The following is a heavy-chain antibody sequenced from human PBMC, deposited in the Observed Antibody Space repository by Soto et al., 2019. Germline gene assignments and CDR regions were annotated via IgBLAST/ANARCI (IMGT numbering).Heavy chain of an antibody. D-gene: IGHD3-9*01. CDR1: GGSISSGGYY. J-gene: IGHJ3*02. CDR2: IYYSGST. Sequence: PSETLSLTCTVSGGSISSGGYYWIWIRQHPGKGLEWIGYIYYSGSTYYNPSLKSRVTISVDTSKNQFSLKLSSVTAADTAVYYCARALILTGYYIHDAFDIWGQGTMVTVSS. V-gene: IGHV4-31*03. CDR3: ARALILTGYYIHDAFDI.